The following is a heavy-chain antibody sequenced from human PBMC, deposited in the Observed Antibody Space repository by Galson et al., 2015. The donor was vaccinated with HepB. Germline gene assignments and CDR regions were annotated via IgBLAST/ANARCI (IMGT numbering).Heavy chain of an antibody. J-gene: IGHJ4*02. CDR3: TRGFSYYNNELNDY. CDR1: GFTFTGYA. D-gene: IGHD3-22*01. V-gene: IGHV3-21*01. CDR2: ISSGGSYI. Sequence: SLRLSCAASGFTFTGYAMNWVRQPPGRGLEWISSISSGGSYIYYADSVKGRFTISRDNARNSLFLQLNSLRAEDTAVYYCTRGFSYYNNELNDYWGQGTLVAVSS.